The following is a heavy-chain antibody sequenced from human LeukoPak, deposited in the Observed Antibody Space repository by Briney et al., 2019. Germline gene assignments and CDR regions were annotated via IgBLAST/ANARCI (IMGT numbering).Heavy chain of an antibody. V-gene: IGHV4-39*07. D-gene: IGHD3-3*01. Sequence: SETLSLTCTVSGGSISSSSYYWGWIRQPPGEGLEWIGTIYYSGSTYYNPSLKSRVTLSADTSKNKFSLKLSSVTAADTAVYYCARTRSGYSLIDYWGQGTLVSVSS. CDR3: ARTRSGYSLIDY. J-gene: IGHJ4*02. CDR1: GGSISSSSYY. CDR2: IYYSGST.